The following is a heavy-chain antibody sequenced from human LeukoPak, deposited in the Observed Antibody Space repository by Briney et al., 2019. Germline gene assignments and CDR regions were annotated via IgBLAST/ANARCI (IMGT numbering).Heavy chain of an antibody. CDR3: ARVGDSSSWTPFDY. D-gene: IGHD6-13*01. CDR2: INSDGSST. CDR1: GFTLSSYW. V-gene: IGHV3-74*01. J-gene: IGHJ4*02. Sequence: GGSLRLSCAASGFTLSSYWMHWVRQAPGKGLVWVSRINSDGSSTSYADSVKGRFTISRDNAKNTLYLQMNSLRAEDTAVYYCARVGDSSSWTPFDYWGQGTLVTVSS.